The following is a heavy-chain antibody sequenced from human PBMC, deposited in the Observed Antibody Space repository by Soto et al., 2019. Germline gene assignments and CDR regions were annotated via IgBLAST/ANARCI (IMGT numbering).Heavy chain of an antibody. J-gene: IGHJ5*02. V-gene: IGHV3-11*01. CDR3: ARLPYPGGWLDP. CDR2: ISNSGRTI. Sequence: QVQLVESGGGLVKPGGSLRLSCAASGFSFSDYYMSWIRQAPGKGLEWISYISNSGRTIYYADSLKGRFTISRDNAKNSLYLQMNSLRVDDTAIYYCARLPYPGGWLDPWGPGTLVTVSS. D-gene: IGHD3-16*01. CDR1: GFSFSDYY.